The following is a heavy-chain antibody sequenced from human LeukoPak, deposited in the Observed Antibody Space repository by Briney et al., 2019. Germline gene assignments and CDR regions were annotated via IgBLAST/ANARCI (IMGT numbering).Heavy chain of an antibody. Sequence: SETLSLTCIVSGGSISTYYWSWLRQPPGKGLEWIGYIYYSGSTNYNPSLKSRVTISVDTSKNQFSLKLSSVTAADTAVYYCARYLGDAFDVWGQGTMVTVSS. J-gene: IGHJ3*01. V-gene: IGHV4-59*01. CDR3: ARYLGDAFDV. CDR2: IYYSGST. CDR1: GGSISTYY. D-gene: IGHD7-27*01.